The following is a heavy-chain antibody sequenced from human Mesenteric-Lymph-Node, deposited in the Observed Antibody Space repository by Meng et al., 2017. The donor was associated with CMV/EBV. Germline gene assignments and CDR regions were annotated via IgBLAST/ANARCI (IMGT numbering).Heavy chain of an antibody. CDR1: FTSYA. CDR2: INAGNGNT. Sequence: FTSYAMHWVRPAPGQRLEWMVWINAGNGNTKYSQKFQGRVTITRDTSASTAYMELSSLRSEDTAVYYCAREVNWNYFGYYYYGMDVWGQGTTVTVSS. D-gene: IGHD1-7*01. J-gene: IGHJ6*02. CDR3: AREVNWNYFGYYYYGMDV. V-gene: IGHV1-3*01.